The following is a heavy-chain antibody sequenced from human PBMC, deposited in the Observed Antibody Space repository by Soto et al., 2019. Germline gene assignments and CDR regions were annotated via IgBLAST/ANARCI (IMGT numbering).Heavy chain of an antibody. J-gene: IGHJ4*02. V-gene: IGHV4-59*08. Sequence: SETPSLTCTVSGGSISSYYWSWIRQPPGKGLEWIGYIYYSGSTNYNPSLKSRVTISVDTSKNQFSLKLSSVTAADTAVYYCARHAGLVDTAKGGLDYWGQGTLVTVSS. D-gene: IGHD5-18*01. CDR3: ARHAGLVDTAKGGLDY. CDR1: GGSISSYY. CDR2: IYYSGST.